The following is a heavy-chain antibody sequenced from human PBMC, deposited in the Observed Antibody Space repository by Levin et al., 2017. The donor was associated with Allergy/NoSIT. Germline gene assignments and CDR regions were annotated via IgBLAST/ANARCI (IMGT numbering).Heavy chain of an antibody. CDR2: ISDSGDFT. CDR1: GFTFNKYY. CDR3: GTPRIDY. V-gene: IGHV3-23*01. J-gene: IGHJ4*02. Sequence: PSETLSLTCAASGFTFNKYYMSWVRQAPGKGLECVSVISDSGDFTKYTDSVRGRFTISRDNSKNTLYLQMDSLRVEDTAVYYCGTPRIDYWGQGTLVTVSS.